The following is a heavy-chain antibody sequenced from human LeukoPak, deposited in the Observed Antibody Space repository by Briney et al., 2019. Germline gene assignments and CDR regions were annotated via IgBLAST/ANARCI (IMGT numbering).Heavy chain of an antibody. J-gene: IGHJ4*02. D-gene: IGHD3-3*01. V-gene: IGHV1-18*01. CDR3: ARGYRATIFGVVPLVDY. CDR2: ISAYNGNT. CDR1: DYTFTSYG. Sequence: GASVKVSCKASDYTFTSYGISWVRQAPGQGLEWMGWISAYNGNTNYAQKLQGRVTMTTDTSTSTAYMELRSLRSDDTAVYYCARGYRATIFGVVPLVDYWGQGTLVTVSS.